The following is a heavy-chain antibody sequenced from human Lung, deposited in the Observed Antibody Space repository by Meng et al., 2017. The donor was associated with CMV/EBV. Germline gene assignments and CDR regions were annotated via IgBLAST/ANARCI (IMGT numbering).Heavy chain of an antibody. V-gene: IGHV3-53*01. CDR2: IFRTDTT. D-gene: IGHD1-7*01. CDR3: VRGERLGNYYTNFFDT. J-gene: IGHJ4*02. CDR1: GFIVSNYY. Sequence: GGSXRLXCAASGFIVSNYYMSWVRQAPEGGLEWVSVIFRTDTTVYAESVKGRFFITRDDSKNSLLLQMNNLRAEDTAIYYCVRGERLGNYYTNFFDTWGKGSXVTVSS.